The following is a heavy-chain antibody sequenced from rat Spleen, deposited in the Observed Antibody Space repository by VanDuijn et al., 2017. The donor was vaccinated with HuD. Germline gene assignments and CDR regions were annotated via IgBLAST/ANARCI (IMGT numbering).Heavy chain of an antibody. CDR1: GFTFSNYG. Sequence: EVQLVESDGGLVQPGRSLKFSCTSSGFTFSNYGMAWVRQAPTKGLEWVATISYDGSSTYYRDSVKGRFTVSRDNAKSTLYLQMDSLRSEDTATYYCARPRLNYFDYWGQGVMVTVSS. CDR3: ARPRLNYFDY. V-gene: IGHV5-29*01. J-gene: IGHJ2*01. CDR2: ISYDGSST.